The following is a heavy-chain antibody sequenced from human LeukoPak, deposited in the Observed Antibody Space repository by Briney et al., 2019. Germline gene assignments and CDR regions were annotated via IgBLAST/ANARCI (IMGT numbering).Heavy chain of an antibody. CDR3: AREFLQEEFDY. V-gene: IGHV3-21*01. CDR2: ISGSSINM. Sequence: GGSLRLSCAASGFTFDDYGMSWVRQAPGKGLEWVSSISGSSINMYYADSVKGRFTISRDNAKNSLYLQMNSLRAEDTAVYYCAREFLQEEFDYWGQGTLVTVSS. J-gene: IGHJ4*02. CDR1: GFTFDDYG. D-gene: IGHD3-3*01.